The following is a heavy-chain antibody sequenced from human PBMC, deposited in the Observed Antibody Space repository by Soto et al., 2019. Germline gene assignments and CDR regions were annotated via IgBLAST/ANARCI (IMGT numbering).Heavy chain of an antibody. CDR1: GYTFTSYG. J-gene: IGHJ3*02. CDR3: ARGSRPPFFTIFGVVVPDGAFDI. CDR2: ISAYNGNT. Sequence: ASVKVSCKASGYTFTSYGISWVRQAPGQGLERMGWISAYNGNTNYAQKLQGRVTMTRNTSISTAYMELSSLRSEDTAVYYCARGSRPPFFTIFGVVVPDGAFDIWGQGTMVTVSS. D-gene: IGHD3-3*01. V-gene: IGHV1-18*01.